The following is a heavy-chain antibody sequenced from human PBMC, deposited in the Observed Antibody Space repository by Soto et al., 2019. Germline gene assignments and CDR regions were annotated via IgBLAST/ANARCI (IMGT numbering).Heavy chain of an antibody. V-gene: IGHV4-4*02. Sequence: QVQLQESGPGLVQPSETLSRTCAVSGGSITSGHWWSWVRQTPGKGLEWIGEIYHGGTTDYNPSLKGRVTMSVDKSKNQFSLKLKSVTAADTAVYYCAREGAYFDSWSGYFGPGYFDKWGQGILVTVSS. J-gene: IGHJ4*02. CDR2: IYHGGTT. D-gene: IGHD3-3*01. CDR1: GGSITSGHW. CDR3: AREGAYFDSWSGYFGPGYFDK.